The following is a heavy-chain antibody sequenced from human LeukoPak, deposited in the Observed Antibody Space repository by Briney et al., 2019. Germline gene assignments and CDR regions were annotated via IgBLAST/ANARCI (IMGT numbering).Heavy chain of an antibody. CDR3: AREISRDTPVAPGGRWFDP. CDR2: VHASGST. D-gene: IGHD5-18*01. Sequence: PSETLSLTCTASGGSITSYYWSWVRQPAGKGLEWIGRVHASGSTNSNPSLKRRVTMSVDTSKNQVSLKLTSVTAADTAVYYCAREISRDTPVAPGGRWFDPWGQGTLVTVSS. J-gene: IGHJ5*02. V-gene: IGHV4-4*07. CDR1: GGSITSYY.